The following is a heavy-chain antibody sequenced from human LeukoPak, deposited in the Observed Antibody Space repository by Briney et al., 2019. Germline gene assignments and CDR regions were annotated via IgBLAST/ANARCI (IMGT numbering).Heavy chain of an antibody. CDR1: GFTFSSYW. CDR3: ARVMGALFFDY. CDR2: IKQDGSEK. J-gene: IGHJ4*02. Sequence: GGSLRLSCAASGFTFSSYWMSWVRQAPGKGLEWVANIKQDGSEKYYVDSVKGRSTISRDNAKNSLYLQMNSLRAEDTAVYYCARVMGALFFDYWGQGTLVTVSS. V-gene: IGHV3-7*01.